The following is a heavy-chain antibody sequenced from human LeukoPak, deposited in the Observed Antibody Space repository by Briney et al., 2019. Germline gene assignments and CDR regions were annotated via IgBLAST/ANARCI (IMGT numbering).Heavy chain of an antibody. CDR1: GGTFSTYA. D-gene: IGHD5-18*01. J-gene: IGHJ4*02. CDR3: ARTNTAMVSTFDY. CDR2: IIPIFGTA. V-gene: IGHV1-69*05. Sequence: SVKVSCKASGGTFSTYAISWVRQAPGQGLEWMGGIIPIFGTANYAQKFQGRVTITTDESTSTAYMELSSLRSEDTAVYYCARTNTAMVSTFDYWGQGTLVTVSS.